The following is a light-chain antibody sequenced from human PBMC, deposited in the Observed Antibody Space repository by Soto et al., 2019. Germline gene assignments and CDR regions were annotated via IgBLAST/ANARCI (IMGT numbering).Light chain of an antibody. Sequence: IRVGYSASTLPATVGDRVSIICRASQSISNWLAWYQQKPGTAPKVLIYHASNLQSGVPSRFSGSGSGTEFTLTISRLQPDDFATYYCQQYNSYSFGQGTKVDI. CDR1: QSISNW. CDR2: HAS. V-gene: IGKV1-5*02. CDR3: QQYNSYS. J-gene: IGKJ1*01.